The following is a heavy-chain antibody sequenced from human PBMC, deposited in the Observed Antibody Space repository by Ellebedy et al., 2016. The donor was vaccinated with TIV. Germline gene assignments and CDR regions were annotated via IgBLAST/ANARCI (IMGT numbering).Heavy chain of an antibody. CDR1: GASIYTNRHY. CDR2: IYYNGDT. D-gene: IGHD3-22*01. Sequence: MPSETLSLTCTVSGASIYTNRHYWGWIRQPPGKGLEWIAIIYYNGDTYYNPSLKSRVSISADTSKNQFSLKLTSVTAADTAVYYCEAMIVVVDDYGMGVWGQGTTVTVSS. J-gene: IGHJ6*02. V-gene: IGHV4-39*01. CDR3: EAMIVVVDDYGMGV.